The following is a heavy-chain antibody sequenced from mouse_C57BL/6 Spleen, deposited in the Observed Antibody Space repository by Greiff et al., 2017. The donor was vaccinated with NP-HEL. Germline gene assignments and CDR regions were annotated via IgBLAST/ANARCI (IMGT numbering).Heavy chain of an antibody. CDR2: IYPRSGNT. CDR3: ARRGTTVVGGDAMDY. D-gene: IGHD1-1*01. CDR1: GYTFTSYG. J-gene: IGHJ4*01. Sequence: VQLQQSGAELARPGASVKLSCKASGYTFTSYGISWVKQRTGQGLEWIGEIYPRSGNTYYNEKFKGKATLTADKSSSTAYMELRSLTSEDSAVYFCARRGTTVVGGDAMDYWGQGTSVTVSS. V-gene: IGHV1-81*01.